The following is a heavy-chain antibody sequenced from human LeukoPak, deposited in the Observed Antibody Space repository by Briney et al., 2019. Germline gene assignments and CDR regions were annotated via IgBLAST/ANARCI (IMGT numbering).Heavy chain of an antibody. CDR2: IYPRDSDT. Sequence: GESLQISCKASGSTFTHQWIGWVRQKSGSGLEWMGIIYPRDSDTRYSPSFQGHVSISADTSINTAYLEWSRLEASDTAIYYCARHSDVIGAIWGQGTLVTVSS. V-gene: IGHV5-51*01. D-gene: IGHD3-10*01. CDR1: GSTFTHQW. CDR3: ARHSDVIGAI. J-gene: IGHJ4*02.